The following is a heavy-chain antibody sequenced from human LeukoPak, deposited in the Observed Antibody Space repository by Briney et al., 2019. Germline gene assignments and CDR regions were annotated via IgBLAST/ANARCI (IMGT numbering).Heavy chain of an antibody. J-gene: IGHJ3*02. D-gene: IGHD2-15*01. CDR2: INSDGSST. Sequence: GGSLGLSCAASGFTFSSYWMHWVRQAPGKGLVWVSRINSDGSSTSYADSVKGRFTISRDNAKNTLYLQMNSLRAEDTAVYYCAKPGVVRTSFIVVVVAATGDAFDIWGQGTMVTVSS. CDR1: GFTFSSYW. CDR3: AKPGVVRTSFIVVVVAATGDAFDI. V-gene: IGHV3-74*01.